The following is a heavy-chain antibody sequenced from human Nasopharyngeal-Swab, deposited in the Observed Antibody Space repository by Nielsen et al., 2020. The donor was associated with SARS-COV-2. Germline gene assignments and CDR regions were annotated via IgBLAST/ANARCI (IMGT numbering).Heavy chain of an antibody. D-gene: IGHD6-19*01. CDR2: FFYSGTP. J-gene: IGHJ4*02. Sequence: SGPTLVKPTETLTLTCTVSGFSLMGVSWVRQPPGKGLEWIGNFFYSGTPNYNPSLKSRVTISVDAPRNQFSLRLNSVTSADTAMYYCARDSSGWHYWGQGTLVTVSS. CDR3: ARDSSGWHY. CDR1: GFSLMGV. V-gene: IGHV4-59*01.